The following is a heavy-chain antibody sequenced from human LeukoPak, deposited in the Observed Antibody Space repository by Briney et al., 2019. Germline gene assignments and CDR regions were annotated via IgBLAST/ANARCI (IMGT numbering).Heavy chain of an antibody. Sequence: PSETRSLTCTVSGGSISSYYWSWIRQPAGKGLEWIGRFYISGSTNYNPSLKSRVTMSVDTSKNQFSLRLNSVTAADTAVYYCARDFLLQSEGLFDYWGQGTLVTVSS. CDR1: GGSISSYY. D-gene: IGHD2-21*01. V-gene: IGHV4-4*07. CDR2: FYISGST. J-gene: IGHJ4*02. CDR3: ARDFLLQSEGLFDY.